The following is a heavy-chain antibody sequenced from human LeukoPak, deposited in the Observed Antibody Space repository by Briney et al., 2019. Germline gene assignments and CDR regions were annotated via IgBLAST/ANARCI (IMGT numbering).Heavy chain of an antibody. CDR3: ARQDSSGWLFDY. V-gene: IGHV4-59*01. CDR2: VFYIGST. D-gene: IGHD6-19*01. CDR1: GGSISGYY. J-gene: IGHJ4*02. Sequence: SETLSLACTVSGGSISGYYWTWIRQPPGKGLEWIGYVFYIGSTNYNPSLKSRVTISLDTSKNQFSLKLTSVTAADTAVYYCARQDSSGWLFDYWGQGTLVTVSS.